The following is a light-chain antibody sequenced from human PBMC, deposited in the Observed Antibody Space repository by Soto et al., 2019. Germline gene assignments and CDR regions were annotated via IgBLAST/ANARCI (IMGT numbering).Light chain of an antibody. V-gene: IGKV3D-20*01. J-gene: IGKJ2*01. CDR2: DAS. CDR3: QQYGSSPYT. Sequence: EIVLTQSPATLSLSPGERATLSCGASQSVRSSYLAWYQQKPGLAPRLLIYDASSRATDIPDRFSGSGSGTDFTLTISRLESEDFAVYYCQQYGSSPYTVGQGTKLEIK. CDR1: QSVRSSY.